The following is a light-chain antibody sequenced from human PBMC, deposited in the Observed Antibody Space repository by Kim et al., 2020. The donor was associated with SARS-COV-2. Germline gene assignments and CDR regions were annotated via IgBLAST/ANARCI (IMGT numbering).Light chain of an antibody. CDR2: ATS. Sequence: IQMTQSPSSLSASVGDSVTITCRASQAIRNDLSWYQHKPGRAPKLLIYATSRLGIGAPSRFRGTGSGTDFTLTINSLQPEDSATYYCLQDYNYPWTFGQGTKVDIK. J-gene: IGKJ1*01. CDR1: QAIRND. V-gene: IGKV1-6*01. CDR3: LQDYNYPWT.